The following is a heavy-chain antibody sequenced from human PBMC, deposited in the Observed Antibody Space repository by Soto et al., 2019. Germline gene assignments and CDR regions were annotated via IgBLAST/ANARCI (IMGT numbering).Heavy chain of an antibody. D-gene: IGHD5-12*01. J-gene: IGHJ4*02. CDR2: MYSGGST. Sequence: EVQLVESGGGLVQPGGSLRLSCAASGFTVSSNYMSWVRQAPGQGLEWVSVMYSGGSTYYADSVKGRFTISRDNSKNTLYLQMNSLRAEDTAVYYCARGLYSGWHYFDYWGQGTLVTVSS. CDR1: GFTVSSNY. V-gene: IGHV3-66*01. CDR3: ARGLYSGWHYFDY.